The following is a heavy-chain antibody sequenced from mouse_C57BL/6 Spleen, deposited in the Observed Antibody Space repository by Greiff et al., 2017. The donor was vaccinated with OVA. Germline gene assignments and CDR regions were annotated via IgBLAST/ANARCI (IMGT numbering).Heavy chain of an antibody. V-gene: IGHV1-59*01. CDR3: ARFYGYDPWFAY. J-gene: IGHJ3*01. Sequence: QVQLQQPGAELVRPGTSVKLSCKASGYTFTSYWMHWVKQRPGQGLEWIGVIDPSDSYTNYNQKFKGKATLTVDTSSSTAYMQLSSLTSEDSAVYYWARFYGYDPWFAYWGQGTLVTGSA. D-gene: IGHD2-2*01. CDR1: GYTFTSYW. CDR2: IDPSDSYT.